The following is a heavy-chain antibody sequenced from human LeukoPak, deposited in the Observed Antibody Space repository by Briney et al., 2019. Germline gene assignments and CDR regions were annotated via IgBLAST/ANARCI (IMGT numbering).Heavy chain of an antibody. CDR2: IYHSGST. D-gene: IGHD3-22*01. CDR1: GGSISSTSYY. J-gene: IGHJ4*02. V-gene: IGHV4-39*07. CDR3: ARESSSGYPARPSSSSDY. Sequence: ASETLSLTCIVSGGSISSTSYYWGWIRQPPGKGLEWIGSIYHSGSTYYNPSLKSRVTISVDTSKNQFSLKLSSVTAADTAVYYCARESSSGYPARPSSSSDYWGQGTLVTVSS.